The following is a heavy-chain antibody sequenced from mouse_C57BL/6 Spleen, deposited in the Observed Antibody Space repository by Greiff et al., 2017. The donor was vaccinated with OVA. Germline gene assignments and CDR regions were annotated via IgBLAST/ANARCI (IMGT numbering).Heavy chain of an antibody. CDR3: ARERAYYSNFPAWFAY. CDR2: INPNNGGT. J-gene: IGHJ3*01. V-gene: IGHV1-26*01. CDR1: GYTFTDYY. D-gene: IGHD2-5*01. Sequence: VQLQQSGPELVKPGASVKISCKASGYTFTDYYMNWVKQSHGKSLEWIGDINPNNGGTSYNQKFKGKATLTVDKSSSTAYMELRSLTSEDSAVYYCARERAYYSNFPAWFAYWGQGTLVTVSA.